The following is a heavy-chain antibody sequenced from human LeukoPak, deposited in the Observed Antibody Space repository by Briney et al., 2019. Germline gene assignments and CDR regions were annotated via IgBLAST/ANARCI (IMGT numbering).Heavy chain of an antibody. D-gene: IGHD6-19*01. V-gene: IGHV1-2*02. CDR1: GYTFTGYY. Sequence: GASVKVSCKASGYTFTGYYMHWVRQAPGQGLEWMGWINPNSGGTNYAQKFQGRVTMTRDTSISTAYMELSRLRSDDTAVYYCARAAGSGWYGFDYWGQGTLVTVSS. CDR2: INPNSGGT. J-gene: IGHJ4*02. CDR3: ARAAGSGWYGFDY.